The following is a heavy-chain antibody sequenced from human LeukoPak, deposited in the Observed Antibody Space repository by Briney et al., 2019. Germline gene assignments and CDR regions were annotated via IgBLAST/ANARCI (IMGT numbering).Heavy chain of an antibody. CDR2: ISSSSRTI. CDR3: ARVLGYYDSSGYYYGRYYFDY. CDR1: GFTFSSYS. Sequence: GGSLRLSCAASGFTFSSYSMNWVRQAPGKGLEWVSYISSSSRTIYDADSVKGRFTISRDNAKNSLYLQMNSLRAEDTAVYYCARVLGYYDSSGYYYGRYYFDYWGQGTLVTVSS. V-gene: IGHV3-48*01. D-gene: IGHD3-22*01. J-gene: IGHJ4*02.